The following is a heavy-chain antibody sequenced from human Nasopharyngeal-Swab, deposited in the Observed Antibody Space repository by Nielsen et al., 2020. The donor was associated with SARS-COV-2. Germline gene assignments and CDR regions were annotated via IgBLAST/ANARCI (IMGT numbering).Heavy chain of an antibody. CDR3: ARLGLSGSYYIDY. CDR2: IYYSGST. D-gene: IGHD1-26*01. V-gene: IGHV4-31*02. Sequence: RQAPGKGLEWIGYIYYSGSTYYNPSLKSRVTISVDTSKNQFSLKLSSVTAADTAVYYCARLGLSGSYYIDYWGQGTLVTVSS. J-gene: IGHJ4*02.